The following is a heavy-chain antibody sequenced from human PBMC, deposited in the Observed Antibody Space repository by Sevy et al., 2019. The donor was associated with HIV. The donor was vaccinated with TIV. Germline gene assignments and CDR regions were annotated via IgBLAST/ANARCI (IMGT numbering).Heavy chain of an antibody. CDR3: AKRGGKYDLGMDV. CDR2: ISTSGSNR. CDR1: GFIFSSFE. J-gene: IGHJ6*02. Sequence: GGSLRLSCAASGFIFSSFEMNWVRQAPGKGLEWVSSISTSGSNRYYADSVKGRVTISRDNAKKSLLLQMNSLRAEDTAIYFCAKRGGKYDLGMDVWGQGTTVTVSS. D-gene: IGHD3-16*01. V-gene: IGHV3-48*03.